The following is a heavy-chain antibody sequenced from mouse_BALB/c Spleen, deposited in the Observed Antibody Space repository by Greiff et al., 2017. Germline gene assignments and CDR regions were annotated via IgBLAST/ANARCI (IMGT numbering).Heavy chain of an antibody. CDR1: GFTFSSYT. D-gene: IGHD2-4*01. J-gene: IGHJ3*01. Sequence: EVMLVESGGGLVKPGGSLKLSCAASGFTFSSYTMSWVRQTPEKRLEWVATISSGGSYTYYPDSVKGRFTISRDIAKNTLYLQMSSLKSEDTAMYYCTRDRDYDVRFAYWGQGTLVTVSA. CDR2: ISSGGSYT. V-gene: IGHV5-6-4*01. CDR3: TRDRDYDVRFAY.